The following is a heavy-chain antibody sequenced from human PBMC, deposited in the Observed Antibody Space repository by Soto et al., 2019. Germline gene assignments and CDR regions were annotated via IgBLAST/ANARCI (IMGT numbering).Heavy chain of an antibody. Sequence: QVQLQESGPGLVKPSEALSLTCTVSGDSVSSSYYYWGWIRQPPGKGLEGIGSIFYRGSTDYNPSLKSRVTLSVDTSKNQFSLKLSSVTAADTAVYYCARRGSSRQIYHYGMDVWGPGTTVTVSS. V-gene: IGHV4-39*01. CDR2: IFYRGST. J-gene: IGHJ6*02. D-gene: IGHD6-13*01. CDR1: GDSVSSSYYY. CDR3: ARRGSSRQIYHYGMDV.